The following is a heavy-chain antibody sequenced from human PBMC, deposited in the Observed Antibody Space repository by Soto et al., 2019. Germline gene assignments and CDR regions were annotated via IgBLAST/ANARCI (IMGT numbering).Heavy chain of an antibody. V-gene: IGHV3-21*01. CDR2: ISSSSSYI. D-gene: IGHD2-2*01. CDR3: ARSQGYCSSTSCYDAFDI. J-gene: IGHJ3*02. CDR1: GFTFSSYS. Sequence: EVQLVESGGGQVKPGGSLRLSCAASGFTFSSYSMNWVRQAPGKGLEWVSSISSSSSYIYYADSVKGRFTISRDNAKNSLYLQMNSLRAEDTAVYYCARSQGYCSSTSCYDAFDIWGQGTMVTVSS.